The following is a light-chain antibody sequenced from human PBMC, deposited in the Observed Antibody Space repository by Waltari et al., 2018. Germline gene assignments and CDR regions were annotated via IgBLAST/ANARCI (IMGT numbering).Light chain of an antibody. J-gene: IGKJ3*01. CDR2: AAS. V-gene: IGKV1-39*01. CDR3: QQSYSSLLT. Sequence: DIQMTHSPSSLSASVGASVTITCRASQSISTYLNWYQQRPGKAPKLLIYAASSFQSGVPSRFSGSGSGTDFTLTISSLHPEDFATYYCQQSYSSLLTFGPGTKVDIK. CDR1: QSISTY.